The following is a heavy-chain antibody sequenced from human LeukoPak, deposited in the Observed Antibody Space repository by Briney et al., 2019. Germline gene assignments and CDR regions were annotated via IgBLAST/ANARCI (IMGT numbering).Heavy chain of an antibody. D-gene: IGHD4-11*01. Sequence: SETLSLTCTVSGGSVNSGSYFWSWIRQPPGKGLEWIGYIQNSARTNYNPSLESRVTISVDSSKDQFSLRLSSVTAADAAVYYCATDYSNFYGMDVWGQGTTVTVSS. CDR1: GGSVNSGSYF. V-gene: IGHV4-61*01. CDR3: ATDYSNFYGMDV. J-gene: IGHJ6*02. CDR2: IQNSART.